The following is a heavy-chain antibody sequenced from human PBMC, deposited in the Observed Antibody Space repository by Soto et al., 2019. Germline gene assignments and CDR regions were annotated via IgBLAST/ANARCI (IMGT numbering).Heavy chain of an antibody. V-gene: IGHV3-30-3*01. CDR3: ARENGDYFNSFDP. J-gene: IGHJ5*02. CDR1: GFSFSSYA. D-gene: IGHD4-17*01. CDR2: ISYDGSNK. Sequence: QVQLVESGGGVVQPGRSLRLSCAASGFSFSSYAMHWVRQAPGKGLEWVAVISYDGSNKYYADSVKGRFTISRDNSKNTLYLQMNSLRAEDTAVYYCARENGDYFNSFDPWGQGTLVTVSS.